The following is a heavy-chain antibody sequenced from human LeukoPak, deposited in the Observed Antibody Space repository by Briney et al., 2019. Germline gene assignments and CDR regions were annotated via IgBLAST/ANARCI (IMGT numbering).Heavy chain of an antibody. CDR1: GFTFGDYA. CDR2: IRSKAYGGTS. Sequence: GGSLRLSCTASGFTFGDYAMSWFRPAPGKGLEWVGFIRSKAYGGTSEYVASVKGRFTISRDDSKSLAYLQMNSLKTEDTAVYYCTRGGSGSYYDNWFDPWGQGTLVTVSS. V-gene: IGHV3-49*03. J-gene: IGHJ5*02. CDR3: TRGGSGSYYDNWFDP. D-gene: IGHD3-10*01.